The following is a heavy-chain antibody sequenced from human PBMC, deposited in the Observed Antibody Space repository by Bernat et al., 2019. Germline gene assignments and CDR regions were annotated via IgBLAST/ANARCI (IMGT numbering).Heavy chain of an antibody. CDR3: ARDLLTGYSFGWEDY. J-gene: IGHJ4*02. CDR1: GYTFTNYA. V-gene: IGHV1-3*01. D-gene: IGHD6-19*01. CDR2: INAGNGNT. Sequence: QVRLVQSGSELKKPGASVKVSCKASGYTFTNYAMNWVRQAPGQRLEWMGWINAGNGNTKYSQKFQGRVTITRDTSASTAYMELSSLRSEDTAVYYCARDLLTGYSFGWEDYWGQGTLVTVSS.